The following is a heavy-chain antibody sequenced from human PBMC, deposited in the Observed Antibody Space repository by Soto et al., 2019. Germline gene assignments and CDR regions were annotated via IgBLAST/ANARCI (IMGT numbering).Heavy chain of an antibody. D-gene: IGHD1-26*01. CDR2: IYYSGST. Sequence: SETLSLTCTVSGGSISSYYWSRIRQPPGKGLEWIGYIYYSGSTNYNPSLKSRVTISVDTSKNQFSLTLSSVTASDTAVYYCARGGGNGPDPHWFDPWGQGTLVTVSS. J-gene: IGHJ5*02. CDR3: ARGGGNGPDPHWFDP. V-gene: IGHV4-59*01. CDR1: GGSISSYY.